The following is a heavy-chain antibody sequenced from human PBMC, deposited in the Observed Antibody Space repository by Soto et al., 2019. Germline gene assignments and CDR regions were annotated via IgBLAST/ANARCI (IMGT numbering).Heavy chain of an antibody. CDR3: TSTDYGSGALDY. D-gene: IGHD3-10*01. Sequence: PGGSLRLSCAASGFTFSNAWMNWVRQAPGKGLEWVGRIKSKTDGGTTDYAAPVKGRFTISRDDSKNTLYLQMNSLKTEDTAVYYCTSTDYGSGALDYWGQGTLVTVSS. CDR2: IKSKTDGGTT. V-gene: IGHV3-15*07. J-gene: IGHJ4*02. CDR1: GFTFSNAW.